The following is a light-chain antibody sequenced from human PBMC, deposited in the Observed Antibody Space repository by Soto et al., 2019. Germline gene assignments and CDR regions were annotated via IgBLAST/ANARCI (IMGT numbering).Light chain of an antibody. Sequence: AIRMTQSPSSLSASTGDRVTITCRASQGISSYLAWYQQKPGKAPKLLIYAASTLQSGVPSRFSGSGSGTDLTLTISCLQSEDYATYYCQQYYSYPPTFGQGTKVEIK. J-gene: IGKJ1*01. V-gene: IGKV1-8*01. CDR2: AAS. CDR1: QGISSY. CDR3: QQYYSYPPT.